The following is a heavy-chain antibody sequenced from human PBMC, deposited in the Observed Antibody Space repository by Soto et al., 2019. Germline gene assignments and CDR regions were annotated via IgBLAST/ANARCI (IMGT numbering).Heavy chain of an antibody. J-gene: IGHJ4*02. V-gene: IGHV3-30*18. CDR3: AKEKSPYSWGSSYYLDY. Sequence: QVQLVESGGGVVQPGRSLRLSCAASGFTFSSYGMHWVRQAPGQGLEWVAVISYDGSNKYYADSVKGRFTISRDNSKNTLYLQMNSMRAEDTAGYYCAKEKSPYSWGSSYYLDYWGQGTLVTVSS. D-gene: IGHD5-18*01. CDR2: ISYDGSNK. CDR1: GFTFSSYG.